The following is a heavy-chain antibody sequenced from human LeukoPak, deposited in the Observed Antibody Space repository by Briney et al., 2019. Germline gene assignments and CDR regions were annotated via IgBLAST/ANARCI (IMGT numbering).Heavy chain of an antibody. V-gene: IGHV4-31*03. CDR1: GGSISSGGYY. CDR2: IYYSGST. Sequence: SETLSLTCTVSGGSISSGGYYWSWIRQHPGKGLKWIGYIYYSGSTYYNPSLKSRVTISVDTSKNQFSLKLSSVTAADTAVYYCARGRDSSGLYYFDYWGQGTLVTVSS. D-gene: IGHD3-22*01. J-gene: IGHJ4*02. CDR3: ARGRDSSGLYYFDY.